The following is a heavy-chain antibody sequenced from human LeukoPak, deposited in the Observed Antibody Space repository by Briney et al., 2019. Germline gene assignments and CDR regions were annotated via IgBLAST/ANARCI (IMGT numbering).Heavy chain of an antibody. CDR1: GFTFRSYS. D-gene: IGHD5-18*01. CDR3: ARGQKYRSGYTVTELGSGYFDY. V-gene: IGHV4-34*01. CDR2: INHSGST. J-gene: IGHJ4*02. Sequence: PGGSLRLSCAASGFTFRSYSMNWVRQPPGKGLEWIGEINHSGSTNYNPSLKSRVTISVDTSKNQFSLRLSSVTAADTAVYYCARGQKYRSGYTVTELGSGYFDYWGQGTLVIVSS.